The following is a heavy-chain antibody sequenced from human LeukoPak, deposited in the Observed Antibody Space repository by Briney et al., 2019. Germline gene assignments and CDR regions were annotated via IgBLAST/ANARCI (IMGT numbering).Heavy chain of an antibody. V-gene: IGHV4-34*01. D-gene: IGHD6-13*01. CDR1: GGSFSGYY. CDR3: ARSRKLAHYYYGMDA. CDR2: INHSGST. J-gene: IGHJ6*02. Sequence: SETLSLTCAVYGGSFSGYYWSWIRQPPGKGLEWIGGINHSGSTNYNPSLKSRVTISVDTSKNQFSLKLSSVTAADTAVYYCARSRKLAHYYYGMDAWGQGTTVTVSS.